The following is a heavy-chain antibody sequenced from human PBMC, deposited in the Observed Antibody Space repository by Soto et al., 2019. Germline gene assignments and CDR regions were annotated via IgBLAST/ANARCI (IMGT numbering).Heavy chain of an antibody. J-gene: IGHJ5*02. D-gene: IGHD4-17*01. CDR2: IYYSGST. CDR1: GGSISSGGYY. Sequence: TPSLTCTVSGGSISSGGYYWSWIRQHPGKGLEWIGYIYYSGSTYYNPSLKSRVTISVDTSKNPFSLKLRSVTDADTAVYYCARNYGGNSGAGRWFEPWGQGTLVSVSS. CDR3: ARNYGGNSGAGRWFEP. V-gene: IGHV4-31*03.